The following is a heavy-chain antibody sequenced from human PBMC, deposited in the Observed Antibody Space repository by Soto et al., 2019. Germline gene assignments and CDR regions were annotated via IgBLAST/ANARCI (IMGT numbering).Heavy chain of an antibody. D-gene: IGHD3-3*01. V-gene: IGHV1-2*02. CDR1: GHNFTGYY. Sequence: ASVKLACKASGHNFTGYYMQWVRQAPGHGLEWMGWINPNSGGTNNAQKFQGRVTMIRDPSISTDYMELSRLRSDDTAVYYCTRIKNYDFWSGYQIYSGIGHYHYRMEALGQGTTVSVSS. CDR2: INPNSGGT. J-gene: IGHJ6*02. CDR3: TRIKNYDFWSGYQIYSGIGHYHYRMEA.